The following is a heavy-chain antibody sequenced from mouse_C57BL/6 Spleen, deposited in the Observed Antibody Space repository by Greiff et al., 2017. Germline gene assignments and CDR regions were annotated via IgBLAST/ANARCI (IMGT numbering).Heavy chain of an antibody. V-gene: IGHV14-4*01. J-gene: IGHJ4*01. CDR2: IDPENGDT. CDR1: GFNIKDDY. Sequence: EVQLVESGAELVRPGASVKLSCTASGFNIKDDYMHWVKQRPEQGLEWIGWIDPENGDTEYASKFQGKATITADTSSNTAYLQLSSLTSEDTAVYYCTTSWDYAMDYWGQGTSVTVSS. CDR3: TTSWDYAMDY. D-gene: IGHD4-1*01.